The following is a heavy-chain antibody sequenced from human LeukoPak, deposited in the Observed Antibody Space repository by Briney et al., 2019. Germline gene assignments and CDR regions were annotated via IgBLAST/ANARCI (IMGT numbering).Heavy chain of an antibody. CDR1: GYAFTSYY. D-gene: IGHD1-26*01. J-gene: IGHJ5*02. Sequence: GASVKVSCKASGYAFTSYYMHWVRQAPGRGLEWMAIINPSGGSTSYAQKFQGRVTMTRDTSTSTVYMELSSLRSEDTAVYYCARDSSGSYPPFDPWGQGTLVTVSS. V-gene: IGHV1-46*01. CDR3: ARDSSGSYPPFDP. CDR2: INPSGGST.